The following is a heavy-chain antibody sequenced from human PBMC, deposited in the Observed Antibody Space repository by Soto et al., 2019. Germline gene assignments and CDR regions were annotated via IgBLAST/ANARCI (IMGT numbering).Heavy chain of an antibody. CDR2: INAGNGNT. D-gene: IGHD3-3*01. Sequence: ASVKLSCKASGYTFTSYAMHWVRQAPGQRLEWMGWINAGNGNTKYSQKFQGRVTITRDTSASTAYMELSSLRSEDTAVYYCARGLRFLELSQMDVWGQGTTVTVS. J-gene: IGHJ6*02. CDR1: GYTFTSYA. CDR3: ARGLRFLELSQMDV. V-gene: IGHV1-3*01.